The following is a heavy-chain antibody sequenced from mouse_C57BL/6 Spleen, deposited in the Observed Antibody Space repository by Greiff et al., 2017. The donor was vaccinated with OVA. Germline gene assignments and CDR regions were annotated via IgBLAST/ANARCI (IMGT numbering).Heavy chain of an antibody. CDR2: IDPSDSET. V-gene: IGHV1-52*01. Sequence: QVQLQQPGAELVRPGSSVKLSCKASGYTFTSYWMHWVKQRPIQGLEWIGNIDPSDSETHYNQKFKDKATLTVDKSSSTAYMQLSSLTSEDSAVYYCASNYGPYYYAMDYWGQGTSVTVSS. CDR3: ASNYGPYYYAMDY. J-gene: IGHJ4*01. CDR1: GYTFTSYW. D-gene: IGHD1-1*02.